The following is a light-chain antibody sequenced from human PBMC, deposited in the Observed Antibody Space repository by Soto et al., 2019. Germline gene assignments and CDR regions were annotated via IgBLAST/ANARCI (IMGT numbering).Light chain of an antibody. CDR3: QVWDSSSDLDV. CDR2: DDS. V-gene: IGLV3-21*02. CDR1: NSGSKS. J-gene: IGLJ1*01. Sequence: SDELAQPPSVSVAPGQTARITCGGNNSGSKSVHWYQQKPGQAPVLVVYDDSDRPSGSPERFSGSNSGNTATLTISRVEAGDEADYYCQVWDSSSDLDVFGTGTKVTVL.